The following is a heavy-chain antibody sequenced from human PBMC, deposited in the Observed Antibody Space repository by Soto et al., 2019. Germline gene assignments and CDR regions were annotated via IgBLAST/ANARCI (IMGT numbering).Heavy chain of an antibody. CDR3: ARDNVVSKGYGMDV. V-gene: IGHV4-4*07. CDR2: IYTNGNT. Sequence: SETLSLTCTVSGGSISNYYLSWLRQPAGKGLEWIGRIYTNGNTNYNPSLKNRVTMSVNASKNQFSLKLRSVTAADTALYYCARDNVVSKGYGMDVWGQGTTVTVLL. CDR1: GGSISNYY. J-gene: IGHJ6*02. D-gene: IGHD2-8*01.